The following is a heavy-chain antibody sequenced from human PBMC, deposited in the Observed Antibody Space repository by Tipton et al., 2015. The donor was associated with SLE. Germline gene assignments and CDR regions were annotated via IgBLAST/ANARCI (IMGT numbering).Heavy chain of an antibody. J-gene: IGHJ4*02. CDR1: GFTFSSYA. CDR2: ISGSGGST. Sequence: SLRLSCAASGFTFSSYAMSWVRQAPGKGLEWVSAISGSGGSTYYADSVKGRFTISRDNSKNTLYLQMNSLRAEDTAVYYCAKTVFRNYYSGVDYWGQETLVTVSS. V-gene: IGHV3-23*01. CDR3: AKTVFRNYYSGVDY. D-gene: IGHD1-26*01.